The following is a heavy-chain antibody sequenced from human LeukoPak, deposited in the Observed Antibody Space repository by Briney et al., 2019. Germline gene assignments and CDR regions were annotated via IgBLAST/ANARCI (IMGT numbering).Heavy chain of an antibody. CDR3: AREFGNYDFWSGHRYYMDV. J-gene: IGHJ6*03. CDR2: IYTSGST. D-gene: IGHD3-3*01. Sequence: PSETLSLTCTVSGGSISSYYWSWIRQPAGKGLEWIGRIYTSGSTNYSPSLKSRVTMSVDTSKNQFSLKLSSVTAADTAVYYCAREFGNYDFWSGHRYYMDVWGKGTTVTVSS. CDR1: GGSISSYY. V-gene: IGHV4-4*07.